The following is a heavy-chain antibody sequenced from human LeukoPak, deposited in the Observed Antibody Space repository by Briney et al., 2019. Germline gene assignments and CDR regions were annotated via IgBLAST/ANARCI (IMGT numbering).Heavy chain of an antibody. Sequence: QPGGSLRLSCAASGFTFSSYAMSWVRQAPGKGLEWVSAISGSGGSTYYADSVKGRFTISRDNSKNTLYLQMNSLRAEDTAVYYCAKDEPYYDFWSGYYGGFFDYWGQGTLVTVSS. CDR3: AKDEPYYDFWSGYYGGFFDY. CDR2: ISGSGGST. CDR1: GFTFSSYA. J-gene: IGHJ4*02. V-gene: IGHV3-23*01. D-gene: IGHD3-3*01.